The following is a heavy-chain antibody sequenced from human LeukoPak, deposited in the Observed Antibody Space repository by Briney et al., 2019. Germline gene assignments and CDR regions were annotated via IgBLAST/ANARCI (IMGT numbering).Heavy chain of an antibody. CDR1: GSTFTNYW. CDR2: IYPGDSDT. CDR3: ARTNCGGDCGFDY. V-gene: IGHV5-51*01. J-gene: IGHJ4*02. D-gene: IGHD2-21*02. Sequence: GESLQISCQGSGSTFTNYWIGWVRQLPGKGLEWMGIIYPGDSDTRYSPSFQGQVTISVDKSINTAYLQWSTLEASDTAMYYCARTNCGGDCGFDYWGQGTLVTVSS.